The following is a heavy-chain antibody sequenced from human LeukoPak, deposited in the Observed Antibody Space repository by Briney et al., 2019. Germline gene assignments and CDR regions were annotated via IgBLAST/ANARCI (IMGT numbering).Heavy chain of an antibody. CDR3: AKDLVATKGFDY. V-gene: IGHV3-48*03. Sequence: PGGSLRLSCAASGFTFSSYEMNWVRQAPGKGLEWVSYISSSGSTIYYADSVKGRFTISRDNSKNTLYLQMNSLRAEDTAVYYCAKDLVATKGFDYWGQGTLVTVSS. J-gene: IGHJ4*02. CDR1: GFTFSSYE. CDR2: ISSSGSTI. D-gene: IGHD5-12*01.